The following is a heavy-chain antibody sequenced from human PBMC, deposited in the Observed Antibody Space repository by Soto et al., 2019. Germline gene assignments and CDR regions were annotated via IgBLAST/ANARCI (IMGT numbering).Heavy chain of an antibody. CDR2: INPNSGGT. D-gene: IGHD6-13*01. CDR3: ARSEGIAAAGTVYYYYMDV. Sequence: ASLKVSCKSSGYTFTGYYIHWVRQAPGQGLEWMGWINPNSGGTNYAQKFQGWVTMTRDTSISTAYMELSRLRSDDTAVYYCARSEGIAAAGTVYYYYMDVWGKGTTVTVSS. V-gene: IGHV1-2*04. CDR1: GYTFTGYY. J-gene: IGHJ6*03.